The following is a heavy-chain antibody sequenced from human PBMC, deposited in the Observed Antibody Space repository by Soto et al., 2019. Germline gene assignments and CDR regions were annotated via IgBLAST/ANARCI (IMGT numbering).Heavy chain of an antibody. J-gene: IGHJ5*02. D-gene: IGHD3-16*02. V-gene: IGHV3-7*03. CDR2: IKEDGSEK. CDR3: ARYRSLDP. CDR1: GFILRNYW. Sequence: EVQLVESGGGLVQPGGSLRLSCADSGFILRNYWMSWVRRAPGMGLQWVANIKEDGSEKYYVDPVKGRFTISRENAKNSLYLQMNSLRAEDTAVYYCARYRSLDPWGQGILVTVSS.